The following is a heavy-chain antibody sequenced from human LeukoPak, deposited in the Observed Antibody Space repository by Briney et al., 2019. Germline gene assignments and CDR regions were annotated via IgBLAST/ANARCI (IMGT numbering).Heavy chain of an antibody. Sequence: PGGSLRLSCAASGFTFSDYYMSWIRQAPGKGLEWVSYISSSGSTIYYADSVKGRFTISRDNAKNSLYLQMNSLRAEDTAVYYCARDWNWAYCSSTSCPGWFDPWGQGTLVTVSS. V-gene: IGHV3-11*01. D-gene: IGHD2-2*01. CDR3: ARDWNWAYCSSTSCPGWFDP. J-gene: IGHJ5*02. CDR1: GFTFSDYY. CDR2: ISSSGSTI.